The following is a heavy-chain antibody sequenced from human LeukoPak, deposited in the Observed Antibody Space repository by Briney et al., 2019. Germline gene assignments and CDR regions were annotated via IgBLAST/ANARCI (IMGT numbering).Heavy chain of an antibody. J-gene: IGHJ4*02. CDR2: IKQDASVE. CDR3: TRVGYIDEGIDY. V-gene: IGHV3-7*04. D-gene: IGHD5-24*01. CDR1: GFSFSNHW. Sequence: GGSLRLSCTASGFSFSNHWMSWVRQAPGKGLEWVATIKQDASVEHYADSVKGRFTISRDNAKNSLYLQMNSLRAEDTAIYYCTRVGYIDEGIDYWGQGTLVTVSS.